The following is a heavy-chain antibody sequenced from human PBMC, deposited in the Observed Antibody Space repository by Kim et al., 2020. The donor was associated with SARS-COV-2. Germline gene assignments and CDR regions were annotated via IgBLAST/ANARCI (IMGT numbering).Heavy chain of an antibody. D-gene: IGHD2-2*01. CDR3: ARDRPPQLLYYYYYGMDV. CDR2: IIPIFGTA. CDR1: GGTFSSYA. J-gene: IGHJ6*02. V-gene: IGHV1-69*13. Sequence: SVKVSCKASGGTFSSYAISWVRQAPGQGLEWMGGIIPIFGTANYAQKFQGRVTITADESTSTAYMELSSLRSEDTAVYYCARDRPPQLLYYYYYGMDVWGQGTTVTVSS.